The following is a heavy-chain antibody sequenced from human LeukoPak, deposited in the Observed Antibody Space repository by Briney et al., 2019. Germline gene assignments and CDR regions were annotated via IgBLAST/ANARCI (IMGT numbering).Heavy chain of an antibody. J-gene: IGHJ6*02. CDR2: ISAYNGNT. D-gene: IGHD2-15*01. V-gene: IGHV1-18*01. CDR1: GYTFTSYG. Sequence: GVSVKVSCKASGYTFTSYGISWVRQAPGQGLEWMGWISAYNGNTNYAQKLQGRVTMTTDTSTSTAYMELRSLRSDDTAVYYCARGYCSGGSCYGGYYYYGMDVWGQGTTVTVSS. CDR3: ARGYCSGGSCYGGYYYYGMDV.